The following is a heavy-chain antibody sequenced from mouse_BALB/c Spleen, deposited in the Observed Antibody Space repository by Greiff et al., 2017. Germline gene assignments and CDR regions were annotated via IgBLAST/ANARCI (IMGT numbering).Heavy chain of an antibody. D-gene: IGHD1-1*01. V-gene: IGHV3-2*02. CDR3: ARSDYYGSSYGY. CDR2: ISYSGST. CDR1: GYSITSDYA. Sequence: VQLKESGPGLVKPSQSLSLTCTVTGYSITSDYAWNWIRQFPGNKLEWMGYISYSGSTSYNPSLKSRISITRDTSKNQFFLQLNSVTTEDTATYYCARSDYYGSSYGYWGQGTTLTVSS. J-gene: IGHJ2*01.